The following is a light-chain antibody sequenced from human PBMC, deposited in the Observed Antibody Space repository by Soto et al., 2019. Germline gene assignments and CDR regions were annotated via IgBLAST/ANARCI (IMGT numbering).Light chain of an antibody. CDR3: QQYYITPPTT. Sequence: DIVMTQSPDFLAVSLGERATINCKSSQSVLYSSNNKNYLAWYQQKPGQPPKLLIYWASTRESGVPDRFSGSGSGTDFTLTISSLQAEDVAVYYCQQYYITPPTTFGGGTKVEIK. J-gene: IGKJ4*01. CDR1: QSVLYSSNNKNY. V-gene: IGKV4-1*01. CDR2: WAS.